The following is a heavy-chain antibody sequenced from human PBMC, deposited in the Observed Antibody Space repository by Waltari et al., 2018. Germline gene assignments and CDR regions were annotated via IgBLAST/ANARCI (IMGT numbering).Heavy chain of an antibody. Sequence: QVQLVQSGAEVKKPGASVKVSCKASGYTFTSYDINWVRQATGQGLEWMGWMNPNSGNTGYAQKFQGRVTMTRNTSISTAYMELSSLRSEDTAVYYCARVHRLDHRTIFGVVPIDAFDIWGQGTMVTVSS. CDR2: MNPNSGNT. J-gene: IGHJ3*02. D-gene: IGHD3-3*01. CDR1: GYTFTSYD. V-gene: IGHV1-8*01. CDR3: ARVHRLDHRTIFGVVPIDAFDI.